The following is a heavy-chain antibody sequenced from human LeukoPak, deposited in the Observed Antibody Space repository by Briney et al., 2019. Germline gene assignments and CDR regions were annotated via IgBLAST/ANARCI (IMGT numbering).Heavy chain of an antibody. V-gene: IGHV4-4*09. CDR3: ARLPGVTIFGVVIFDAFDI. D-gene: IGHD3-3*01. CDR2: IYTSGST. CDR1: GGSFSGYY. Sequence: PSETLPLTCAVYGGSFSGYYWSWIRQPPGKGLEWIGYIYTSGSTNYNPSLKSRVTISVDTSKNQFSLKLSSVTAADTAVYYCARLPGVTIFGVVIFDAFDIWGQGTMVTVSS. J-gene: IGHJ3*02.